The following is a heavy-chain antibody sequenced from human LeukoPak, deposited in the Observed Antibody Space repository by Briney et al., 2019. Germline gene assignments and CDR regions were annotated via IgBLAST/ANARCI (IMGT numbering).Heavy chain of an antibody. CDR3: ARDVGLRDSGWRAVGYYYYGMDV. CDR2: ISSSGSTI. D-gene: IGHD6-19*01. Sequence: PGGSLRLSCAASGFTFSSYEMNWVRQAPGKGLEWVSYISSSGSTIYYADSVKGRFTISRDNAKNSLYLQMSSLRAEDTAVYYCARDVGLRDSGWRAVGYYYYGMDVWGQGTTVTVSS. CDR1: GFTFSSYE. J-gene: IGHJ6*02. V-gene: IGHV3-48*03.